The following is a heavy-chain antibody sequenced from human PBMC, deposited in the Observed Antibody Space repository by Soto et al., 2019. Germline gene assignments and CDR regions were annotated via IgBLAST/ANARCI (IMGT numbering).Heavy chain of an antibody. D-gene: IGHD3-16*02. CDR2: IYHSGST. CDR1: GYSISSGYY. J-gene: IGHJ3*02. Sequence: SETLSLTCAVSGYSISSGYYWGWIRQPPGKGLEWTGSIYHSGSTYYNPSLKSRVTISVDTSKNQFSLKLSSVTAADTAVYYCARDLGITFGGVIVTRLAFDIWGQGTMVTVSS. V-gene: IGHV4-38-2*02. CDR3: ARDLGITFGGVIVTRLAFDI.